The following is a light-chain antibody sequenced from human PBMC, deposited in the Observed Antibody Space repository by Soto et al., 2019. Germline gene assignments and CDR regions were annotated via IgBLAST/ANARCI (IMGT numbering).Light chain of an antibody. Sequence: DVQMPQSPSTLSASVGDRVTITCRASQSISSWLAWYQQKPGKAPKLLIYAASSLQSGVPSRFSGSGSGTDFTLTISSLQPEDFATYYCQQSYSTPVTSGQRAKVDIK. CDR1: QSISSW. CDR2: AAS. J-gene: IGKJ1*01. V-gene: IGKV1-39*01. CDR3: QQSYSTPVT.